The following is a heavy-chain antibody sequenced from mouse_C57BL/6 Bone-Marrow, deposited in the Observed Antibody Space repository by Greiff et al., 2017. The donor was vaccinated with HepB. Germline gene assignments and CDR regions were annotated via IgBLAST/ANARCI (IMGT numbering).Heavy chain of an antibody. J-gene: IGHJ3*01. CDR1: GYTFTSYW. CDR3: ARAYDMAWFAY. Sequence: QVQLQQPGAELVRPGSSVKLSCKASGYTFTSYWMHWVKQRPLQDLEWLGNIDPSDRETHYNQKFKDKATLTVDKSSSTAYMQLSSLTSEDSAVYYCARAYDMAWFAYWGQGTLVTVSA. CDR2: IDPSDRET. D-gene: IGHD2-3*01. V-gene: IGHV1-52*01.